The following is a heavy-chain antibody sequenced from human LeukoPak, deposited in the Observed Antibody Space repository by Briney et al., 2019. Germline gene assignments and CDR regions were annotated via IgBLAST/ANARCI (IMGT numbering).Heavy chain of an antibody. J-gene: IGHJ4*02. Sequence: GGSLRLSCAASGFTFSTYWMSWVRQAPGKGLEWVAIINPDGSEKKYVDSVKGRFTISRDNAKNSLYLQMSSLRTEDTAVFYCVRDRGFGGDDYWGQGTLVTVPS. D-gene: IGHD3-10*01. CDR1: GFTFSTYW. CDR3: VRDRGFGGDDY. V-gene: IGHV3-7*01. CDR2: INPDGSEK.